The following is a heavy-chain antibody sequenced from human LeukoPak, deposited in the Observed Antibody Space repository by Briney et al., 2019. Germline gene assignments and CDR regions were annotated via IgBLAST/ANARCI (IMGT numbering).Heavy chain of an antibody. Sequence: ASVKVSCKAFGYTFTSNYMHWVRQAPGQGPEWMGVISPSGGSTTYAQKFQGRVTLTRDMSTSTDYLELSSLRSEDTAVYYCARGDGSSWTDYYYYYYMDVWGKGTTVTISS. CDR1: GYTFTSNY. D-gene: IGHD6-13*01. CDR2: ISPSGGST. CDR3: ARGDGSSWTDYYYYYYMDV. J-gene: IGHJ6*03. V-gene: IGHV1-46*01.